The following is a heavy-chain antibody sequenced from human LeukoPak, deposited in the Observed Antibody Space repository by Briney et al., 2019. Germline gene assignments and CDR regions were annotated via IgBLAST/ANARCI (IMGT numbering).Heavy chain of an antibody. J-gene: IGHJ6*02. Sequence: ASVKVSCKASGYTFTSYAMNWVRQAPGQGLEWMGWINTNTGNPTYAQGFAGRFVFSLDTSVSTAYLQISSLKAEDTAVYYCARASGYSDSSGYPIYYYYGMDVWGQGTTVTVSS. CDR2: INTNTGNP. D-gene: IGHD3-22*01. CDR3: ARASGYSDSSGYPIYYYYGMDV. V-gene: IGHV7-4-1*02. CDR1: GYTFTSYA.